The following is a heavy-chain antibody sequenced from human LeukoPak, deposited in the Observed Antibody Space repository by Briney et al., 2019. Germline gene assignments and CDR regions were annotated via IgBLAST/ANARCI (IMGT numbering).Heavy chain of an antibody. J-gene: IGHJ3*02. V-gene: IGHV1-18*01. Sequence: ASVKVSCKASGYTFTSYGISWVRQAPGQGLEWMGWISAYNGNTNYAQKLQGRVTMTTDTSTSTAYMELRSLRSDDTAVYYCARDWGYYDSSGYSGVFDIWGQGTMVTVAS. CDR2: ISAYNGNT. CDR3: ARDWGYYDSSGYSGVFDI. D-gene: IGHD3-22*01. CDR1: GYTFTSYG.